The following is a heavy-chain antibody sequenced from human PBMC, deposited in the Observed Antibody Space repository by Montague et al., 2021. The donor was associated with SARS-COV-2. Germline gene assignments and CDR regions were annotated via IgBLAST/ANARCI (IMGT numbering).Heavy chain of an antibody. CDR2: IYYSGST. Sequence: SETLSLTCTVSGGSISSSSYYWGWIRQPPGKGLEWIGSIYYSGSTYYNPSLKSRVTISVDTSKNQFSLKLSSVTAADTAVYYCVRHARRGIVARPSGWFDPWGQGTLVTVSA. V-gene: IGHV4-39*01. D-gene: IGHD5-12*01. J-gene: IGHJ5*02. CDR3: VRHARRGIVARPSGWFDP. CDR1: GGSISSSSYY.